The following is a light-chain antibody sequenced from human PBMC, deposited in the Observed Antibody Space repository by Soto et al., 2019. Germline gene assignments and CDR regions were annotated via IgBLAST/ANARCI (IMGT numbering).Light chain of an antibody. Sequence: QSALTQPASVSGSPGQSITISCTGTSSDVGGYNYVSWYQQHPGKAPKLMNYDVSNRPSVVSNRFAGSKSGNTASLTISGLQAEDEADYYCSSYTSSSTRVFGGGTKLTVL. V-gene: IGLV2-14*01. CDR3: SSYTSSSTRV. CDR1: SSDVGGYNY. J-gene: IGLJ2*01. CDR2: DVS.